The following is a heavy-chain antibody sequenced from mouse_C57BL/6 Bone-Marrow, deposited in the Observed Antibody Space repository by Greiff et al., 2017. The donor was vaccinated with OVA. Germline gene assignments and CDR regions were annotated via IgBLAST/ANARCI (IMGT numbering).Heavy chain of an antibody. Sequence: EVQLQQSGAELVRPGASVKLSCTASGFNIKDDYMHWVKQRPEQGLEWIGWIDPENGDTEYASKFQGKATITADTSSNTAYLQLSSLTSEDTAVYYCRSRGAMDYWGQGTSVTVSS. CDR2: IDPENGDT. CDR3: RSRGAMDY. V-gene: IGHV14-4*01. CDR1: GFNIKDDY. J-gene: IGHJ4*01.